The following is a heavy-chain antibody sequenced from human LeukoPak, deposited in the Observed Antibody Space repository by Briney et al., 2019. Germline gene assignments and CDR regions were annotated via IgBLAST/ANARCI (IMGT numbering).Heavy chain of an antibody. D-gene: IGHD5-18*01. CDR3: AKDRSYHYFDY. CDR1: GFTFSTYG. CDR2: IRYDGSEK. J-gene: IGHJ4*02. V-gene: IGHV3-30*02. Sequence: PGGSLRPSCAASGFTFSTYGMHWVRQAPGKGLEWVAFIRYDGSEKYSTDSVKGRFTISRDNSKNTLYLRMNSLTAEDTAVYYCAKDRSYHYFDYWGQGTLVTVSS.